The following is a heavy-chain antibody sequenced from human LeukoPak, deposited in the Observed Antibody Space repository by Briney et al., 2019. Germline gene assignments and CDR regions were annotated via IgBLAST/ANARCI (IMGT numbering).Heavy chain of an antibody. V-gene: IGHV3-23*01. CDR2: ISGSGGST. Sequence: GGSLRLSCAASGFTFSSHAMSWVRQAPGKGLEWVSAISGSGGSTYYADSVKGRFTISRDNSKNTLYLQMNSLRAEDTAVYYCAKSWQLVYYFDYWGQGTLVTVSS. CDR3: AKSWQLVYYFDY. D-gene: IGHD6-6*01. CDR1: GFTFSSHA. J-gene: IGHJ4*02.